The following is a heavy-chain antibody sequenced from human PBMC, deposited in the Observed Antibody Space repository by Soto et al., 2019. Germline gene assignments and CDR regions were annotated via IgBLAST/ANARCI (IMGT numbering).Heavy chain of an antibody. CDR2: INAGNGNT. V-gene: IGHV1-3*01. CDR1: GYTFTSYA. D-gene: IGHD6-19*01. CDR3: ARDEVGGWYVAFDI. J-gene: IGHJ3*02. Sequence: GASVKVSCKASGYTFTSYAMHWGRQAPGQRLEWMGWINAGNGNTKYSQKFQGRVTITRDTSASTAYMELSSLRSEDTAVYYCARDEVGGWYVAFDIWGQGTMVTVSS.